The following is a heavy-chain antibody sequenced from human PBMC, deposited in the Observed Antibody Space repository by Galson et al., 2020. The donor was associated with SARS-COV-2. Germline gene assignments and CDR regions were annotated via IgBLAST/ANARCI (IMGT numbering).Heavy chain of an antibody. J-gene: IGHJ6*03. CDR2: IGTAGDT. Sequence: GGSLRLSCAASGFTFSSYDMHWVRQATGKGLEWVSAIGTAGDTYYPGSVKGRFTISRENAKNSLYLQMNSLRAGDTAVYYCARAQLTHHLTRTRGYYYYYMDVWGKGTTVTVSS. V-gene: IGHV3-13*01. CDR1: GFTFSSYD. CDR3: ARAQLTHHLTRTRGYYYYYMDV. D-gene: IGHD1-1*01.